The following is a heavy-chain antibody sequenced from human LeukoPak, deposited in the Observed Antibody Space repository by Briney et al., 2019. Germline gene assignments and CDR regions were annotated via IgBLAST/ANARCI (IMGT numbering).Heavy chain of an antibody. CDR1: GYSFTSYW. J-gene: IGHJ6*02. Sequence: GESLKISCKGSGYSFTSYWIGWVRQLPGKGLEWMGIIYPGDSDTRYSPSFQGQVTISADKSISTAYLQWSSLKASDTAMYYCARDTYYYDSSGYWGLPHYYYYGMDVWGQGTTVTVSS. V-gene: IGHV5-51*01. CDR2: IYPGDSDT. D-gene: IGHD3-22*01. CDR3: ARDTYYYDSSGYWGLPHYYYYGMDV.